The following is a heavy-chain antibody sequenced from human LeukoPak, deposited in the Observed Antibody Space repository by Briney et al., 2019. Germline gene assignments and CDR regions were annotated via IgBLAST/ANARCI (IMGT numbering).Heavy chain of an antibody. CDR1: GFTFSSYW. Sequence: PGGSLRLSCAASGFTFSSYWMNWVRQAPGKGLEWVANIKQDGSEKYYVDSVKGRFTISRDNAKNSLYLQMNSLRAEDTAVYYCARASGGLQIAAANWGDYFDYWGRGTLVTVSS. V-gene: IGHV3-7*01. D-gene: IGHD6-13*01. J-gene: IGHJ4*02. CDR3: ARASGGLQIAAANWGDYFDY. CDR2: IKQDGSEK.